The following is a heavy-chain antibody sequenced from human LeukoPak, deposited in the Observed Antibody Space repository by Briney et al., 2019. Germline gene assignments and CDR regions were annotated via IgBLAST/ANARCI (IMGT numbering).Heavy chain of an antibody. J-gene: IGHJ4*02. Sequence: GGSLRLSCAASGFTFSSYWMSWVRQAPGKGLEWVANIKQDGSEKYYVDSVKGRFPISRDNAKNSLYLEMNSLRAEDTAVYYCARLRGYSGYDFDYWGQGTLVTVSS. V-gene: IGHV3-7*01. CDR1: GFTFSSYW. D-gene: IGHD5-12*01. CDR2: IKQDGSEK. CDR3: ARLRGYSGYDFDY.